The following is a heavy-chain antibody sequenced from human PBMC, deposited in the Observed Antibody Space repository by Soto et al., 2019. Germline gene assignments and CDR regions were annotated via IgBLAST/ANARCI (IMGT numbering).Heavy chain of an antibody. Sequence: QVQLQESGPGLVRPSQTLSLSCTVSGGSISNSANHWSWIRQHPGEGLEWLGYIYYSGGTYYSPSLKGRVTMSIDASKNQFSLKLSYGTAADTAVYYCAKGVRGVPNWFDPWGQGTLVTVSS. CDR2: IYYSGGT. D-gene: IGHD3-10*01. CDR3: AKGVRGVPNWFDP. J-gene: IGHJ5*02. V-gene: IGHV4-31*03. CDR1: GGSISNSANH.